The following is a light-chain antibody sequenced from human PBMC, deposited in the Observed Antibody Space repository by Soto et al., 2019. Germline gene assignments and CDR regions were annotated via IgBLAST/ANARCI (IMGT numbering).Light chain of an antibody. CDR2: AAS. V-gene: IGKV1-39*01. CDR1: QSISSY. Sequence: EIQMTQSPASLSASVGDRVTITCRASQSISSYLNWYQQKPGKAPKLLIYAASSLQSGVPSRFSGSGSGTEFTLTISSLQPEDFATYYCQQFNSYPLTFGGGTKVDIK. CDR3: QQFNSYPLT. J-gene: IGKJ4*01.